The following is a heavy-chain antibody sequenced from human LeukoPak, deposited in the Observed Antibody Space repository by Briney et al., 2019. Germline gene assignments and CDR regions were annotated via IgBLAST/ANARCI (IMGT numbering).Heavy chain of an antibody. CDR2: IYSGGST. V-gene: IGHV3-53*01. CDR1: GFTVSSNY. J-gene: IGHJ4*02. Sequence: PGGSLRLSCAASGFTVSSNYMSWVRQAPGKGLEWVSVIYSGGSTYYADSVKGRITISRDNSKNTLYLQMNSLRAEDTAVYYCARGVSPPYYFDYWGQGTLVTVSS. CDR3: ARGVSPPYYFDY.